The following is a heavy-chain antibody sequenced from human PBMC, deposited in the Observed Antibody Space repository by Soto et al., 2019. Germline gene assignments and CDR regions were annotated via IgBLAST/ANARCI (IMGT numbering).Heavy chain of an antibody. D-gene: IGHD2-21*02. CDR1: GFTFSSYS. CDR2: ISSSSSYI. CDR3: ARDKGGKIVVVTAFDY. Sequence: ESGGGLVQPGGSLRLSCTASGFTFSSYSMNWVRQAPGKGLEWVSSISSSSSYIYYADSVKGRFTISRDNAKNSLYLQMNSLRAEDTAVYYCARDKGGKIVVVTAFDYWGQGTLVTVSS. V-gene: IGHV3-21*01. J-gene: IGHJ4*02.